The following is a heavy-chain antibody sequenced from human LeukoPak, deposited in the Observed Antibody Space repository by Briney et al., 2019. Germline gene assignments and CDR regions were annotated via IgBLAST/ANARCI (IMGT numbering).Heavy chain of an antibody. CDR3: TRALYCSSTSCYFSHYYMDV. D-gene: IGHD2-2*01. CDR1: GFTFGDYA. Sequence: GRSLRLSCTASGFTFGDYAMSWFRQAPGKGLEWVGFIRSKAYGGTTEYAASVKGRFTISRDDSKSIAYLQMNSLKTEDTAVYYCTRALYCSSTSCYFSHYYMDVWGKGTTVTVSS. V-gene: IGHV3-49*03. J-gene: IGHJ6*03. CDR2: IRSKAYGGTT.